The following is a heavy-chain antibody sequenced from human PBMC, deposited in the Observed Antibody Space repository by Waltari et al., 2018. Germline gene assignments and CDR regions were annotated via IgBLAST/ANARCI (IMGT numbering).Heavy chain of an antibody. D-gene: IGHD5-12*01. CDR3: AKDSGLEGYFDY. CDR2: ISWDGGST. Sequence: EVQLVASGGVVVQPGGSLTLSCAASGFTFDDYAMPWVRQAPGKGLEWVSLISWDGGSTYYADSVKGRFTISRDNSKNSLYLQMNSLRAEDTALYYCAKDSGLEGYFDYWGQGTLVTVSS. CDR1: GFTFDDYA. V-gene: IGHV3-43D*04. J-gene: IGHJ4*02.